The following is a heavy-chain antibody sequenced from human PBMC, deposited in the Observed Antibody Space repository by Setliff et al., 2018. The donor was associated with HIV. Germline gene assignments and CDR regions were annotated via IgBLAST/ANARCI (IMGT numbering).Heavy chain of an antibody. D-gene: IGHD3-3*01. CDR2: IYHSGGT. CDR3: ARVPFTTGFDY. J-gene: IGHJ4*02. CDR1: GASINSGTYY. Sequence: SETLSLTCTVSGASINSGTYYWTWIRQPAGKGLQWIGNIYHSGGTHYNPSLRSRVTISVDTSKNHFSLKLSSVTAADTAVFYCARVPFTTGFDYWGQGILVTVSS. V-gene: IGHV4-61*09.